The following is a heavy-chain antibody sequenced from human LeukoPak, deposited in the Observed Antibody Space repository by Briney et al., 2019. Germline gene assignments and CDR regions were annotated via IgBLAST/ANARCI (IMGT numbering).Heavy chain of an antibody. CDR3: ARYSSGWNYFDY. D-gene: IGHD6-19*01. CDR1: GGSISSSSYY. CDR2: IYYSGST. J-gene: IGHJ4*02. V-gene: IGHV4-39*01. Sequence: SETLSLTCTVSGGSISSSSYYWGWIRQPPGKGLEWIGSIYYSGSTYYNPSLKSRVTISVDTSKNQFSLKLSSVTAADTAVYYCARYSSGWNYFDYWGQGTLVTSS.